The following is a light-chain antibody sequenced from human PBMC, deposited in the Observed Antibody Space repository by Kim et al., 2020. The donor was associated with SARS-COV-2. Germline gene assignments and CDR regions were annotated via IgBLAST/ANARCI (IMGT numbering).Light chain of an antibody. Sequence: EIVMTQSPATLSVSPGERATLSCRASQSVSSNLAWYQQKPGQAPRLLIYGASTRATGIPARFSGSGSGTDFTLTISSLQSEDFAVYYCQQYSNWPPETFGQGTKVDIK. V-gene: IGKV3-15*01. CDR2: GAS. CDR3: QQYSNWPPET. CDR1: QSVSSN. J-gene: IGKJ1*01.